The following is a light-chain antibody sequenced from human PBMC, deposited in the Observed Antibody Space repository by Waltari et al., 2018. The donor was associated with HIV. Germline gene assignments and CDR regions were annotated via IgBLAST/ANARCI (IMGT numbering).Light chain of an antibody. Sequence: DIQMTPSPSTLSASVGDRDTITCRASQSISSLLAWYQQKPGKAPELLINKASSLESGVPSRFSGSGSGTEFTLTISSLQPDDFATYYCQQYNSYPYTFGQGTKLEIK. J-gene: IGKJ2*01. CDR1: QSISSL. CDR3: QQYNSYPYT. CDR2: KAS. V-gene: IGKV1-5*03.